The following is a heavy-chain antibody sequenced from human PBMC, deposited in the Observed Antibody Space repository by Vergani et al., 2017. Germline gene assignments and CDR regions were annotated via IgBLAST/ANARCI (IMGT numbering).Heavy chain of an antibody. CDR1: GGSISSSSYY. D-gene: IGHD6-13*01. J-gene: IGHJ6*03. Sequence: QVQLQESGPGLVKPSETLSLTCTVSGGSISSSSYYWGWIRQPPGKGLEWIGSIYYSGSTYYNPSLKSRVTISVDTSKNQFSLKLSSVTAADTAVYYCARGGYSSSWAYYYYYYYMDVWGKGTTVTVSS. CDR2: IYYSGST. V-gene: IGHV4-39*01. CDR3: ARGGYSSSWAYYYYYYYMDV.